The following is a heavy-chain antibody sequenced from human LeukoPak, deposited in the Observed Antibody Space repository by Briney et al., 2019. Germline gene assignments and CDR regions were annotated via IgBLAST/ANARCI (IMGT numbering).Heavy chain of an antibody. D-gene: IGHD3-22*01. CDR1: GYIFTANY. J-gene: IGHJ2*01. Sequence: GASVTVSCLASGYIFTANYIQWVRQAPGHGLEWMGWINPNSGGTDYAQKFLGRVTMTRDTSISTAYMELSRLTSDDTAVYYCARASLGDSSAYYQRPYWYFDLWGRGTLVTVSS. CDR2: INPNSGGT. V-gene: IGHV1-2*02. CDR3: ARASLGDSSAYYQRPYWYFDL.